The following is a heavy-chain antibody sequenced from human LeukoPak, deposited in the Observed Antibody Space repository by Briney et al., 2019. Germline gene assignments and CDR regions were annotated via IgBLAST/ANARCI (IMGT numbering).Heavy chain of an antibody. CDR2: ISYDGNK. Sequence: PGGSLRLSCAASGFTFSNYGIHWVRQAPGKGLEWVAVISYDGNKYYADSVKGRFTISRDNSKNTLYLQMNSLRAEDTAVYYCTRSDDYGASGDYWGKETLVTVSS. D-gene: IGHD4-17*01. V-gene: IGHV3-30*03. J-gene: IGHJ4*02. CDR1: GFTFSNYG. CDR3: TRSDDYGASGDY.